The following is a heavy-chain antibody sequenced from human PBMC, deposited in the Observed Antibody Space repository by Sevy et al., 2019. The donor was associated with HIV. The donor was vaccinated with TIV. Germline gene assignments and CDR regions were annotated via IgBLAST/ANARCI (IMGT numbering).Heavy chain of an antibody. CDR2: IRSKANSYAT. J-gene: IGHJ6*02. CDR3: TRQFYCSGSYHYYYYGMDV. Sequence: GGSLRLSCAASGFTFSGSAMHWVRQASGKGLEWVGGIRSKANSYATAYAASVKGRFTISRDDSKNTAYLQMNSLKTEDTAVYYCTRQFYCSGSYHYYYYGMDVWGQGTTVTVSS. CDR1: GFTFSGSA. V-gene: IGHV3-73*01. D-gene: IGHD3-10*01.